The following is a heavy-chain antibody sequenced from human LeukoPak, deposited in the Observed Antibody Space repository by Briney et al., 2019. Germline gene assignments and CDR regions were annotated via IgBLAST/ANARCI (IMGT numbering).Heavy chain of an antibody. V-gene: IGHV4-59*08. Sequence: SETLSLTCTVSGGAITGYYWSWIRQPPGKGLEWIGYVYYSGATNYNPSLKSRVTISLETSKNQFSLRLTSVTAADTAVYYCARRVAVTGIYCFDHWGQGTPVTVSS. CDR1: GGAITGYY. J-gene: IGHJ4*02. CDR2: VYYSGAT. CDR3: ARRVAVTGIYCFDH. D-gene: IGHD6-19*01.